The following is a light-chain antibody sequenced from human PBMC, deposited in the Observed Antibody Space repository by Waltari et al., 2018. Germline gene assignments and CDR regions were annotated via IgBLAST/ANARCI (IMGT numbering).Light chain of an antibody. J-gene: IGLJ2*01. CDR2: FKSDSDK. CDR1: SGFNICPYW. Sequence: QAVLTQPSSLSASPGASASLTCTLRSGFNICPYWRHWYQHKPGSPPQFLLKFKSDSDKQKGSGVPSRFSGSKDASANAGIFLISGLQSEDEADYYCMIWHSSAVVFGGGTKLTVL. CDR3: MIWHSSAVV. V-gene: IGLV5-45*03.